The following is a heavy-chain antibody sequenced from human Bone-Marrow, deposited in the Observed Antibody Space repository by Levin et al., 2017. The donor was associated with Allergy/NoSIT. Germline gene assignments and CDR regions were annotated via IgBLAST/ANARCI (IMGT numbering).Heavy chain of an antibody. Sequence: GGSLRLSCTVSGFRFRDYAMSWVRQAPGKGLEWVAFIRNKEYGEKTQYAASVQGRFIISRDDSTGIAYLQMNSLTIEDTAVYYCIRGYSGYYAEYFYHWGQGTVVTVSS. CDR2: IRNKEYGEKT. D-gene: IGHD3-22*01. V-gene: IGHV3-49*04. CDR3: IRGYSGYYAEYFYH. J-gene: IGHJ1*01. CDR1: GFRFRDYA.